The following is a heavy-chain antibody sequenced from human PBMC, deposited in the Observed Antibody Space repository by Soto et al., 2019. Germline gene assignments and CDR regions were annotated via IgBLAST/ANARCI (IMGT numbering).Heavy chain of an antibody. CDR2: IYHSGNT. CDR3: ARVKVSGVNFDY. Sequence: QVQLQESGPGLVKPSGTLSLTCAVSGGSISSSNWWSWVRQPPGKGLEWIGEIYHSGNTNYNPSLKSRVXXXVXXSKNQFALKLSSVTAADTAVYYCARVKVSGVNFDYWGQGTLVTVSS. CDR1: GGSISSSNW. V-gene: IGHV4-4*02. D-gene: IGHD3-10*01. J-gene: IGHJ4*02.